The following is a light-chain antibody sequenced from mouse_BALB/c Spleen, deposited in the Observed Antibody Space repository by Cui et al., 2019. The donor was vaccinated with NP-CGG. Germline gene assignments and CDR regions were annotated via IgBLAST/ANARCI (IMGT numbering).Light chain of an antibody. CDR1: TGAVTTSNY. CDR2: GTN. CDR3: ALWYSNHWV. Sequence: AVVTKESAVTTSPGETVTLTCRSSTGAVTTSNYANWVQEKPDHLFTGLIGGTNNRAPGVPARFSGSLIGDKAALTITGAQTEDEAIYFCALWYSNHWVFGGGTKLTVL. J-gene: IGLJ1*01. V-gene: IGLV1*01.